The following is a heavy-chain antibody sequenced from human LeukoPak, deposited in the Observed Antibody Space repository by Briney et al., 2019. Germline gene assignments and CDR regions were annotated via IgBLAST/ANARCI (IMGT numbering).Heavy chain of an antibody. CDR2: IKQDGSEK. CDR3: ARVNVVWVVEPNKLYFDY. V-gene: IGHV3-7*01. Sequence: AGGSLRLSCAASGFTFSSYAMSWVRQAPGKGLEWVANIKQDGSEKYYVDSVKGRFTISRDNAKNSLYLQMNSLRAEDTAVYYCARVNVVWVVEPNKLYFDYWGQGTLVTVSS. D-gene: IGHD2-2*01. CDR1: GFTFSSYA. J-gene: IGHJ4*02.